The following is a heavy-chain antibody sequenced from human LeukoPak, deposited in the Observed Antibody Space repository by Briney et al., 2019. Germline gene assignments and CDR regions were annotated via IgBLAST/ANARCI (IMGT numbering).Heavy chain of an antibody. CDR3: ARELSSSGYYFDS. V-gene: IGHV3-21*01. J-gene: IGHJ4*02. Sequence: GGSLGLSCEASGFSLTNYGMDWVRQAPGKGLEWVSSISSSSAYIWYADSVRGRFTISRDNAKNSLYLQMNSLRVEDTAVYYCARELSSSGYYFDSWGQGNLVTVSS. D-gene: IGHD5-18*01. CDR2: ISSSSAYI. CDR1: GFSLTNYG.